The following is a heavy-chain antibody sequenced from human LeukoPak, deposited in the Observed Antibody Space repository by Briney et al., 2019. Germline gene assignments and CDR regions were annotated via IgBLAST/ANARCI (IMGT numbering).Heavy chain of an antibody. CDR3: AKGEYLDY. Sequence: QAGGSLRLSCAASGFTFSSYGMHWVRQAPGKGLEWVAVISYDGSNKYYADSVKGRFTISRDNSKNTLYLQMNSLRAEDTAVYYCAKGEYLDYWGQGTLVTVSS. J-gene: IGHJ4*02. V-gene: IGHV3-30*18. CDR1: GFTFSSYG. D-gene: IGHD2-2*02. CDR2: ISYDGSNK.